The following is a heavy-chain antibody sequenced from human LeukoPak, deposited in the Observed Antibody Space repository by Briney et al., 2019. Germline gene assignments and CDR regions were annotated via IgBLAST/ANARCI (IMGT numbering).Heavy chain of an antibody. D-gene: IGHD6-13*01. V-gene: IGHV3-21*01. Sequence: GGSLRLSCAASGFTFSSYSMNWVRQAPGKGLEWVSSISSSSYICYADSVKGRFTISRDNAKNSLYLQMNSLRAEDTAVYYCAREIGQAATQIPADYWGQGTLVTVSS. CDR3: AREIGQAATQIPADY. J-gene: IGHJ4*02. CDR1: GFTFSSYS. CDR2: ISSSSYI.